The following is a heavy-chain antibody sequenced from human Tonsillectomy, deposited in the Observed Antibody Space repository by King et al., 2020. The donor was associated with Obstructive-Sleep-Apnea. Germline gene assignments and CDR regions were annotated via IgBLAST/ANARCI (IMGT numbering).Heavy chain of an antibody. CDR2: RFSNGNT. Sequence: VQLQESGPGLVKPSETLALTCTVSGASISNSDYYWGWIRQTPGEGLEWIGNRFSNGNTYSNPSLKSRVTISLDTSKTQFSLRLTSVTAADTAIYYCARGVTFAGVPNQFDHWGQGILVTVSS. V-gene: IGHV4-39*07. CDR3: ARGVTFAGVPNQFDH. CDR1: GASISNSDYY. J-gene: IGHJ4*02. D-gene: IGHD3-16*01.